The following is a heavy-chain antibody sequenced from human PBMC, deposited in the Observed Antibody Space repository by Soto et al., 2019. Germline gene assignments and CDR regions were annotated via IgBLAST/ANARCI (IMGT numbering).Heavy chain of an antibody. V-gene: IGHV1-18*01. CDR2: ISAYNGNT. D-gene: IGHD2-15*01. Sequence: GASVKVSCKASGYTFTSYGMGWVRQAPGQGLEWMGWISAYNGNTNYAQKLQGRVTMTTDTSTSTAYMELRSLRSDDTAVYYCARDLGYCSGGSCYDNWFDPWGQGTLVTVSS. CDR1: GYTFTSYG. CDR3: ARDLGYCSGGSCYDNWFDP. J-gene: IGHJ5*02.